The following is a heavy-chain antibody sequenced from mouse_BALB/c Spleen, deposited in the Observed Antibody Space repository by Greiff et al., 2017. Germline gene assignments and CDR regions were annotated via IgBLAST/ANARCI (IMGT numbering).Heavy chain of an antibody. CDR3: ARYYGSFDY. J-gene: IGHJ2*01. Sequence: EVKLVESGGGLVQPGGSRKLSCAASGFTFSSFGMHWVRQAPEKGLEWVAYISSGSSTIYYADTVKGRFTISRDNPKNTLFLQMTSLRSEDTAMYYCARYYGSFDYWGQGTTLTVSS. D-gene: IGHD1-1*01. CDR2: ISSGSSTI. V-gene: IGHV5-17*02. CDR1: GFTFSSFG.